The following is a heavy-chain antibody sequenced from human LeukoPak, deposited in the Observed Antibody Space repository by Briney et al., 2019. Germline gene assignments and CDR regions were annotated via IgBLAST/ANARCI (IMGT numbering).Heavy chain of an antibody. CDR2: ISTSGTYT. Sequence: GGSLRLSCAASGFTFSDYYMSWIRQAPGKGLEWVSYISTSGTYTNFADSVKGRFTISRDNAKNSLYLQMNSLRAEDTAVYYCAMALRYSSYDMDVWGQGTTVTVSS. J-gene: IGHJ6*02. CDR3: AMALRYSSYDMDV. V-gene: IGHV3-11*06. CDR1: GFTFSDYY. D-gene: IGHD3-9*01.